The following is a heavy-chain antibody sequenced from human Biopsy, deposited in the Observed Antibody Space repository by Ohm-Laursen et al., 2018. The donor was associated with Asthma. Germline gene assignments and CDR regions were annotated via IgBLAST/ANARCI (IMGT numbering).Heavy chain of an antibody. Sequence: ASVKVSCKASGYTFIGCHIHWMRQAPGQGLEWMGRIDPNSGGTNYAQKFQGRVTMTRDTSISTAYMEVSRLRSDDTAVYYCARGQKSAGDRWFDPWGQGTLVTVSS. CDR2: IDPNSGGT. CDR3: ARGQKSAGDRWFDP. V-gene: IGHV1-2*06. CDR1: GYTFIGCH. D-gene: IGHD6-13*01. J-gene: IGHJ5*02.